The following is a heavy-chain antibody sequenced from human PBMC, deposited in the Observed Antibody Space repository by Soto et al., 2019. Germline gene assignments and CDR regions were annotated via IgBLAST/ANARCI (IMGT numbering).Heavy chain of an antibody. J-gene: IGHJ5*02. V-gene: IGHV4-39*01. CDR3: ASPKIAFYNWFDP. Sequence: ASETLSLTCAVSGGSISSGGYYWGWIRQPPGKGLEWIGSIYYSGSTYYSPSLKSRVTISVDTSKNQFSLKLSSVTAADTAVYYCASPKIAFYNWFDPWGQGTLVTVSS. D-gene: IGHD3-3*02. CDR1: GGSISSGGYY. CDR2: IYYSGST.